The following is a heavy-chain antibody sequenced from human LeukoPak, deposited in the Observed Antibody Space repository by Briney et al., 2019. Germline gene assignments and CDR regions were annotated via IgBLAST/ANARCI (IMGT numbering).Heavy chain of an antibody. CDR3: ATGKDIVATIFDY. Sequence: ASVKVSCKVSGYTLTELSMHWVRQAPGKGLEWMGGFDPEDGETIYAQKFQGRVTMTEDSSTDTAYMELSSLRSEDTAVYYCATGKDIVATIFDYWGQGTLVTVSS. CDR1: GYTLTELS. V-gene: IGHV1-24*01. D-gene: IGHD5-12*01. CDR2: FDPEDGET. J-gene: IGHJ4*02.